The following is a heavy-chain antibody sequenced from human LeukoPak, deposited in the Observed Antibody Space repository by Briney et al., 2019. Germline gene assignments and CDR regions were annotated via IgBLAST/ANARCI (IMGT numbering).Heavy chain of an antibody. CDR1: GYTFTSYG. Sequence: GASVKVSCKASGYTFTSYGISWVRQAPGQGLEWMGWISAYNGNTNYAQKLQGRVTTTTDTSTSTAYMELRSLRSDDTAVYYCARQGLVVVAATRYYYYGMDVWGQGTTVTVSS. CDR3: ARQGLVVVAATRYYYYGMDV. V-gene: IGHV1-18*01. D-gene: IGHD2-15*01. CDR2: ISAYNGNT. J-gene: IGHJ6*02.